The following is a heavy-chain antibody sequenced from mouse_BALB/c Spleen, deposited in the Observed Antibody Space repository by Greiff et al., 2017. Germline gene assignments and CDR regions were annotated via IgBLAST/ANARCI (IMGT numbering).Heavy chain of an antibody. Sequence: QVQLKQSGPELVKPGASVRISCKASGYTFTSYYIHWVKQRPGQGLEWIGWIYPGNVNTKYNEKFKGKATLTADKSSSTAYMQLSSLTSEDSAVYFCASGGGNYWFAYWGQGTLVTVSA. CDR2: IYPGNVNT. CDR3: ASGGGNYWFAY. J-gene: IGHJ3*01. V-gene: IGHV1S56*01. CDR1: GYTFTSYY. D-gene: IGHD2-1*01.